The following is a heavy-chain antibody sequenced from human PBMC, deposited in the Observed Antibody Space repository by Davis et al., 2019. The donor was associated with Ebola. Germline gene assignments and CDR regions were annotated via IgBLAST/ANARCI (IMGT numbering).Heavy chain of an antibody. CDR1: GFTFGDYA. Sequence: GESLKISCAASGFTFGDYAMHWVRQAPGKGLEWVSPISWDGRSTAYTDSVRGRFSISRDNSKKFLYLQMNGLRAEDTALYYCTAYDSTFRNYWGQGTLVTVSS. CDR3: TAYDSTFRNY. J-gene: IGHJ4*02. V-gene: IGHV3-43D*03. CDR2: ISWDGRST. D-gene: IGHD3-22*01.